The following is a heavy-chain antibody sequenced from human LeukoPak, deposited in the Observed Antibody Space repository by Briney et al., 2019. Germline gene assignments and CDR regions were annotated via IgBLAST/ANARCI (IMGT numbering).Heavy chain of an antibody. CDR3: ARAPRYCTNGVCSFDY. CDR2: IYYSGGT. J-gene: IGHJ4*02. Sequence: KASETLSLTCTVSGDSISNYYWSWIRQPPGKGLEWIGYIYYSGGTNYNPSLKSRVTISVDTSKNQFSLKLSSVTAADTAVYYCARAPRYCTNGVCSFDYWGQGTLVTVSS. V-gene: IGHV4-59*12. CDR1: GDSISNYY. D-gene: IGHD2-8*01.